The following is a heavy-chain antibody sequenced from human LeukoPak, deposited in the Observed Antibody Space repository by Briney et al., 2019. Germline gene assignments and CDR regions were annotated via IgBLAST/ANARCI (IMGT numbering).Heavy chain of an antibody. J-gene: IGHJ4*02. D-gene: IGHD2-2*01. CDR1: GGSVSSGYYY. CDR2: IYYSGRT. CDR3: ARGCSSTSCPVDY. Sequence: PSQTLSLTCTVSGGSVSSGYYYWSWIRQPPGKGLERIGYIYYSGRTYYNPSLKSRVTISVDTSKNQFSLKLSSVTAADTAVYYCARGCSSTSCPVDYWGQGTLVTVSS. V-gene: IGHV4-30-4*01.